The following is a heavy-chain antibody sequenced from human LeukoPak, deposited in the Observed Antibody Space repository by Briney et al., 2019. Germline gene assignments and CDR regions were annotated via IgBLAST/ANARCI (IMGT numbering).Heavy chain of an antibody. Sequence: SQTLSLTCTVSGGSISSDVHNWSWIRQTPGKGLEWIGNIYRSGTAYYNPSLKSPASMSLDTSKNQVSLNLHSVTAADTAVYYCARGAECGSGNQYEYYFDSWGQGIQVTVTS. CDR3: ARGAECGSGNQYEYYFDS. J-gene: IGHJ4*02. D-gene: IGHD5-12*01. CDR2: IYRSGTA. V-gene: IGHV4-30-4*01. CDR1: GGSISSDVHN.